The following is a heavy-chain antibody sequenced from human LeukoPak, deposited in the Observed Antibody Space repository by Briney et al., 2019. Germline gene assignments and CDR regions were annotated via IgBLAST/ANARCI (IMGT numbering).Heavy chain of an antibody. J-gene: IGHJ1*01. CDR1: GFTFSSYA. CDR2: ISGSGGST. V-gene: IGHV3-23*01. CDR3: AKLDDSSGYYYVGYFQH. D-gene: IGHD3-22*01. Sequence: GGSLRLSCAASGFTFSSYAMSWVRQAPGKGLEWVSAISGSGGSTYYADSVKGRFTISRDNSKNTLYLQMNSLRAEGTAVYYCAKLDDSSGYYYVGYFQHWGQGTLVTVSS.